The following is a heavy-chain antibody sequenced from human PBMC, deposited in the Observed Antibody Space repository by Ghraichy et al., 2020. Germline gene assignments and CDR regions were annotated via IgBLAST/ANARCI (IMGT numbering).Heavy chain of an antibody. J-gene: IGHJ4*02. CDR3: AREASFLNSGSYPNRPDQIYYFDY. D-gene: IGHD1-26*01. CDR1: GFTFSSYS. V-gene: IGHV3-21*01. CDR2: ISSSSSYI. Sequence: LSLTCAASGFTFSSYSMNWVRQAPGKGLEWVSSISSSSSYIYYADSVKGRFTISRDNAKNSLYLQMNSLRAEDTAVYYCAREASFLNSGSYPNRPDQIYYFDYWGQGTLVTVSS.